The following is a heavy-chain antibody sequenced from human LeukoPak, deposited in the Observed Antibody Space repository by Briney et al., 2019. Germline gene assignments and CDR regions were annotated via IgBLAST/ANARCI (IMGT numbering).Heavy chain of an antibody. CDR3: ARVGNAGFDP. D-gene: IGHD7-27*01. J-gene: IGHJ5*02. V-gene: IGHV3-21*01. CDR2: ISSSSSYI. Sequence: PGGSLRLSCAASGFTFSSYAMSWVRQAPGKGLEWVSSISSSSSYIYYADSVKGRFTISRDNAKNSLYLQMNSLRAEDTAVYYCARVGNAGFDPWGQGTLVTVSS. CDR1: GFTFSSYA.